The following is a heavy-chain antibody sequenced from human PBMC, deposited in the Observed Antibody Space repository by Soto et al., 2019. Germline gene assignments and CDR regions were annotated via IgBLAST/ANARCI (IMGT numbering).Heavy chain of an antibody. V-gene: IGHV5-51*01. CDR1: GYSFTSYW. J-gene: IGHJ3*02. CDR3: ARLALEYSSSSVILGAFDI. Sequence: PGESLKISCKGSGYSFTSYWIGWVRQMPGKGLEWMGIIYPGDSDTRYSPSFQGQVTISADKSISTAYLQWSSLKASDTAMCYCARLALEYSSSSVILGAFDIWGQGTMVTVSS. D-gene: IGHD6-6*01. CDR2: IYPGDSDT.